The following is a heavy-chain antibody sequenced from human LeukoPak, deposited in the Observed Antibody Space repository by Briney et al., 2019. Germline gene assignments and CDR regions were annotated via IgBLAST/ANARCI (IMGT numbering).Heavy chain of an antibody. Sequence: GGSLRLSCAASGFTFSSYPMHWVRQAPGKGPEYASAISGNGGSTYYADSVKGRFTISRDNSKNTVYLQMGSLRPEDMAVYYCARVGYKNGGADYFDYWGQGTLVTVSS. CDR3: ARVGYKNGGADYFDY. CDR1: GFTFSSYP. J-gene: IGHJ4*02. V-gene: IGHV3-64*02. D-gene: IGHD3-22*01. CDR2: ISGNGGST.